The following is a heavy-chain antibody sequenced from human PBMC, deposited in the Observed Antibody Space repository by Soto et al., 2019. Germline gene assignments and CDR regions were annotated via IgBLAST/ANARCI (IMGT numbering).Heavy chain of an antibody. Sequence: SETLSLTCTASGGSVTSGRYYWSWIRQPPGKGLEWIGHIFYTGSTNYSPSLKSRVTISLDTSKNQFSLKLSSVTAADTAVYCCAREANDDSDYARGYNWFDPWGQGAMVTVP. CDR2: IFYTGST. CDR1: GGSVTSGRYY. V-gene: IGHV4-61*01. CDR3: AREANDDSDYARGYNWFDP. D-gene: IGHD4-17*01. J-gene: IGHJ5*02.